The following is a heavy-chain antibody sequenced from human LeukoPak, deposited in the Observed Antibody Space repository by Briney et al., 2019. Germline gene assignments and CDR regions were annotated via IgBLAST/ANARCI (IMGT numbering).Heavy chain of an antibody. CDR3: AGHKWELDYFDY. D-gene: IGHD1-26*01. CDR2: IYTSGST. Sequence: KPSETLSLTCTDSGGSISSYYWSWIRQPPGKGLEWIGYIYTSGSTNYNPSLKSRVTISVDTSKNQFSLKLSSVTAADTAVYYCAGHKWELDYFDYWGQGTLVTVSS. J-gene: IGHJ4*02. CDR1: GGSISSYY. V-gene: IGHV4-4*09.